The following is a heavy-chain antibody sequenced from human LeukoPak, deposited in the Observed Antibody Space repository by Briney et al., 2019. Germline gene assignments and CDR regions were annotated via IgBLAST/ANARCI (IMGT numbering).Heavy chain of an antibody. J-gene: IGHJ6*02. D-gene: IGHD2-15*01. CDR3: AKGGCSGGSCYSHYYYGMDV. Sequence: PGGSLRLSCAASGFTYHTYWMSWVRQAPGKGLEWVSAISGSGGSTYYADSVKGRFTISRDNSKNTLYLQMNSLRAEDTAVYYCAKGGCSGGSCYSHYYYGMDVWGQGTTVTVSS. CDR2: ISGSGGST. CDR1: GFTYHTYW. V-gene: IGHV3-23*01.